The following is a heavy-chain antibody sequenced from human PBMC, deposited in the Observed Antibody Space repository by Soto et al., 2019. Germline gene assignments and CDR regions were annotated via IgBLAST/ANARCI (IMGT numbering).Heavy chain of an antibody. D-gene: IGHD1-26*01. CDR1: GYSFTSYW. V-gene: IGHV5-51*01. CDR2: IYPGDSDT. J-gene: IGHJ6*02. Sequence: GESLKISCMGSGYSFTSYWIGWVRQMPGKGLEWMGIIYPGDSDTRYSPSFQGQVTISADKSISTAYLQWSSLKASDTAMYYCARRSSADYYCYYYGMDVWGQGTTVTISS. CDR3: ARRSSADYYCYYYGMDV.